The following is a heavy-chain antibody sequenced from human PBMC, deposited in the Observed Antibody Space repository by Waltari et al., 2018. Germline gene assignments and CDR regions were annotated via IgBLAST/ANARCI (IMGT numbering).Heavy chain of an antibody. V-gene: IGHV1-2*02. CDR3: AREGDSGSLSFDP. Sequence: QVQLVQSGAEVKKPGASVKVSCKASGYTFTGYYMHWVRQAPGQGLEWMGWINPNSGGTNYAQKFQGRVTMTRDTSIRIAYMELRRLRSDDTAVYYCAREGDSGSLSFDPWGQGTLVTVSS. CDR1: GYTFTGYY. CDR2: INPNSGGT. D-gene: IGHD1-26*01. J-gene: IGHJ5*02.